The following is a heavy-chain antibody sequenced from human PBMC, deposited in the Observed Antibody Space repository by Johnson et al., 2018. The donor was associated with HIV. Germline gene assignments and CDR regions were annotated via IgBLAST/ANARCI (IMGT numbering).Heavy chain of an antibody. CDR1: GFTFSSYA. D-gene: IGHD3-22*01. CDR3: ARPRVVITPHDAFDI. V-gene: IGHV3-30-3*01. CDR2: RLYDGSNK. J-gene: IGHJ3*02. Sequence: QVQLVESGGGVVQPGRSLRLSCAASGFTFSSYAVHWVRQAPGKGLEWVAVRLYDGSNKYYADSVKGRFTISRDNSKNTLYLQMNSLRAEDTAVYYCARPRVVITPHDAFDIWGQGTMVTVSS.